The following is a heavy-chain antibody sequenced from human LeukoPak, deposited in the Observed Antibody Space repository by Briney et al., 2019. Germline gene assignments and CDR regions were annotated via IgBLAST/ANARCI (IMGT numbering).Heavy chain of an antibody. D-gene: IGHD3-10*01. CDR1: GFTFSSYA. CDR2: ISGSGGST. V-gene: IGHV3-23*01. Sequence: PGGSLRLSCAASGFTFSSYAMSWVRQAPGKGLEWVSAISGSGGSTYYADSVKGRFTISRDNSKNTLYLQMNSLRAEDTAVYYCARDYYGSGNYYYYYYMDVWGKGTTVTVSS. CDR3: ARDYYGSGNYYYYYYMDV. J-gene: IGHJ6*03.